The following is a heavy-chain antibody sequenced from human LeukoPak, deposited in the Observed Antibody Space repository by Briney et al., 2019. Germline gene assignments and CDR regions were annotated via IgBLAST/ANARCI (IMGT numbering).Heavy chain of an antibody. J-gene: IGHJ4*02. V-gene: IGHV4-39*01. CDR2: IYYSGST. CDR3: ARSGYDYVWGSYNHYNFDY. CDR1: GGSVSSGSYY. Sequence: NPSETLSLTCTVSGGSVSSGSYYWGWIRQPPGKGLEWIGSIYYSGSTYYNPSLKSRVTISVDTSKNQFSLKLSSVTAADTAVYYCARSGYDYVWGSYNHYNFDYWGQGTLVTVSS. D-gene: IGHD3-16*01.